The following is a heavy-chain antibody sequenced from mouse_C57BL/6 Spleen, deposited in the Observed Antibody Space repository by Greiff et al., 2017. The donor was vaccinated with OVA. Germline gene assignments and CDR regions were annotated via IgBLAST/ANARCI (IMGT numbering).Heavy chain of an antibody. J-gene: IGHJ3*01. Sequence: QVQLQQSGAELVRPGASVTLSCKASGYTFTDYEMHWVKQTPVHGLEWIGAIDPETGGTAYTQKFKGKAILTAEKSSSTAYMELRSLTSEDSAVYYCTRAERKRVWFAYWGQGTLGTVSA. CDR2: IDPETGGT. V-gene: IGHV1-15*01. CDR1: GYTFTDYE. CDR3: TRAERKRVWFAY.